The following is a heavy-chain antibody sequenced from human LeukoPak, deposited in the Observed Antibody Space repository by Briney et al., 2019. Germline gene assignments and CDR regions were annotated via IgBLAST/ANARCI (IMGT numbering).Heavy chain of an antibody. CDR2: ISWNSGSI. CDR1: GFTFDDYA. CDR3: ARGARYDSRHYFDY. D-gene: IGHD3-22*01. J-gene: IGHJ4*02. Sequence: GGSLRLSCAASGFTFDDYAMHWVRQAPGKGLEWVSGISWNSGSIGYADSVKGRFTISRDNAKNSLYLQMNSLRAEDTALYYCARGARYDSRHYFDYWGQGTLVTVSS. V-gene: IGHV3-9*01.